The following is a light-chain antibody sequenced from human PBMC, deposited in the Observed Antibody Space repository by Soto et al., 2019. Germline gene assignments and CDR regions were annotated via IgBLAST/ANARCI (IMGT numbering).Light chain of an antibody. J-gene: IGKJ5*01. CDR1: QSVSSY. V-gene: IGKV3-11*01. Sequence: EILLTQSPATLSLSPGGRATLSCRASQSVSSYLAWYQQKPGQAPRLLIYDASNRATGIPARFSGSGSGTVFTLTISSLEPEDFAVYHCQQRSNWITLSQGTRLEI. CDR3: QQRSNWIT. CDR2: DAS.